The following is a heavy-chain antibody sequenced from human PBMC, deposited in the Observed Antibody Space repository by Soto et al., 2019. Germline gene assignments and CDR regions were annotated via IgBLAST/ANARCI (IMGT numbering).Heavy chain of an antibody. J-gene: IGHJ5*02. Sequence: PSETLSLTCTVSGGSISSGDYSWSWVRQSPGKGLEWIGHIYSSGITYCNPSLKSRVVISIDTSRNQFSLRLNSLTAADRAVYFCARGVTVFGLVSRFWFDPWGQGTVVTVSS. D-gene: IGHD3-3*01. CDR1: GGSISSGDYS. CDR3: ARGVTVFGLVSRFWFDP. CDR2: IYSSGIT. V-gene: IGHV4-30-4*01.